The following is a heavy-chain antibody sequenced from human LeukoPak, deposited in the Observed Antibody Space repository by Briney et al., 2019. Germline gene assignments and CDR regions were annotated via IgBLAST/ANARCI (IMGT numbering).Heavy chain of an antibody. Sequence: PGGSLRLSCAASGFTFDDYAMHWVRQAPGKGLEWVSLISGDGSSTYYADSVKGRFTISRDNSKNSLYLQMNSLRAEDTAVYYCANGFGSSGYYSPFDYWGQGTLVTVSS. D-gene: IGHD3-22*01. J-gene: IGHJ4*02. V-gene: IGHV3-43*02. CDR2: ISGDGSST. CDR3: ANGFGSSGYYSPFDY. CDR1: GFTFDDYA.